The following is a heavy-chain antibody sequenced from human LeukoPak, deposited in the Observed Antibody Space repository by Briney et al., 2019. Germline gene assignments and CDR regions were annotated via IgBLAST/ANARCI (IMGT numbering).Heavy chain of an antibody. V-gene: IGHV3-48*03. CDR1: GFTFSSYE. D-gene: IGHD3-22*01. Sequence: GGSLRLSCAASGFTFSSYEVNWVRQAPGKGLEWVSYISSSGSTIYYADSVKGRFTISRDNAKNSLYLQMNSLRAEDTAVYYCARDTPPDYDSSGYLNPWGQGTLVTVSS. CDR2: ISSSGSTI. CDR3: ARDTPPDYDSSGYLNP. J-gene: IGHJ4*02.